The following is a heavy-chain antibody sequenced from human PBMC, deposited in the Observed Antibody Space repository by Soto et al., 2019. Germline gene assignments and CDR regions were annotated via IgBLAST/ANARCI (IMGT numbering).Heavy chain of an antibody. CDR1: GGSISSYC. V-gene: IGHV4-4*07. CDR3: AREHAAMATVADRVDY. J-gene: IGHJ4*02. Sequence: SETLSLTCTVSGGSISSYCWSWIRQPAGKGLEWIGRIYTSGSTNYNPSLKSRVTMSVDTSKNQFSLKLSSVTAADTAVYYCAREHAAMATVADRVDYWGQGTLVTVSS. D-gene: IGHD5-18*01. CDR2: IYTSGST.